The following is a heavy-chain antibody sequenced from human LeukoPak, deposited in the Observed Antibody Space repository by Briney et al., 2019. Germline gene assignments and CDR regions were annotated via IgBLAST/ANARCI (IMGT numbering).Heavy chain of an antibody. CDR1: GFTFSSYA. J-gene: IGHJ5*02. CDR2: ISGSGGST. D-gene: IGHD3-10*02. V-gene: IGHV3-23*01. CDR3: AREFMFGRFDP. Sequence: GGSLRLSCAASGFTFSSYAMSWVRQAPGKGLEWVSGISGSGGSTHYADSVKGRFTISRDNSKNTLYLQMNSLRAEDTAVYYCAREFMFGRFDPWGQGTLVTVSS.